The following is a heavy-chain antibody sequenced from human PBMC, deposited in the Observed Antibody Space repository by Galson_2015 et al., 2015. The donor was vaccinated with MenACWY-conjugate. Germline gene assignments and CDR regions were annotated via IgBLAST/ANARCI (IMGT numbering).Heavy chain of an antibody. CDR3: AKGRTHSRRLRFLEWLAYYFDY. V-gene: IGHV3-23*01. Sequence: SLRLSCAASGFTFSSYAMSWVRQAPGKGLEWVSATSGSGGSTYYADSVKGRFTISRDNSKNTLYLQMNSLRAEDTAVYYCAKGRTHSRRLRFLEWLAYYFDYWGQGTLVTVSS. D-gene: IGHD3-3*01. CDR1: GFTFSSYA. CDR2: TSGSGGST. J-gene: IGHJ4*02.